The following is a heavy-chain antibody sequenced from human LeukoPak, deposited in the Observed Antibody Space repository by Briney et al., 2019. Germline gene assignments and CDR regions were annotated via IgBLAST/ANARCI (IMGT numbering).Heavy chain of an antibody. J-gene: IGHJ5*02. Sequence: GGTLRLSCAASGFTFSSYGVSWVRQAPGKGLEWVSAISGSGGSTYYADTVKGRLTIARDNSKNTLYLQMNSLRAEDTDVYYCAKRRRPGRFGEGNWFDLWGQGTLVTVSS. CDR3: AKRRRPGRFGEGNWFDL. D-gene: IGHD3-10*01. V-gene: IGHV3-23*01. CDR1: GFTFSSYG. CDR2: ISGSGGST.